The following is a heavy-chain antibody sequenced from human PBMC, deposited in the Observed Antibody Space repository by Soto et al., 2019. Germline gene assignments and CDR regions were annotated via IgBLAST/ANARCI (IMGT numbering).Heavy chain of an antibody. CDR2: IGVAGDT. CDR1: GLIFSDHD. CDR3: VRDRYYGSGSLFEN. Sequence: GESLRRYLVASGLIFSDHDMHLVRLVSGKGLEWISEIGVAGDTYYPDSVKGRFTISREDARNSLFLEMTGLRAGDTAVYYCVRDRYYGSGSLFENWGRGTTVTVSS. V-gene: IGHV3-13*01. D-gene: IGHD3-10*01. J-gene: IGHJ4*01.